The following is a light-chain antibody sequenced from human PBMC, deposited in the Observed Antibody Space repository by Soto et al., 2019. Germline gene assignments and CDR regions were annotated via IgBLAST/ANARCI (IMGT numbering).Light chain of an antibody. CDR2: ATS. CDR1: QSIGHF. Sequence: DIQVTQSPSSLSTSIGDKVTITCRASQSIGHFLNWYQQKPGKAPNLIIYATSTLRSGVPSRFTGSGSGTDFTLTITNLQPQDFADYFCQQDYDIPHTFGHGTSLEI. V-gene: IGKV1-39*01. CDR3: QQDYDIPHT. J-gene: IGKJ2*01.